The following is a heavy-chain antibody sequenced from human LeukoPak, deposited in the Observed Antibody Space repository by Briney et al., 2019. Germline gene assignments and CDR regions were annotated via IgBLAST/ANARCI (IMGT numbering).Heavy chain of an antibody. CDR1: GGSIDSGDYY. CDR2: IHYSGNT. CDR3: ARGVGFWSDHIYYYHMDV. Sequence: SETLSLTCTVSGGSIDSGDYYWGWVRQPPGKGLECIASIHYSGNTYYDPSLKSRVTLSVDASKNQFSLTLSSVTAADTAVYYCARGVGFWSDHIYYYHMDVWGKGTTVTVSS. J-gene: IGHJ6*03. D-gene: IGHD3-3*01. V-gene: IGHV4-39*07.